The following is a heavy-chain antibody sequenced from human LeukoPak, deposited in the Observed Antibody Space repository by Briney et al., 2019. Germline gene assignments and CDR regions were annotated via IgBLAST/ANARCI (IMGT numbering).Heavy chain of an antibody. CDR3: ARVIPSGSCGYWGAYYFDY. CDR2: IYHSGST. V-gene: IGHV4-38-2*02. CDR1: GYSISSGYY. Sequence: PSETLSLTCTVSGYSISSGYYWGWIRQPPGKGLEWIGSIYHSGSTYYNPSLKSRVTISVDTSKNQFSLKLSSVTAADTAVYYCARVIPSGSCGYWGAYYFDYWGQGTLVTVSS. D-gene: IGHD3-22*01. J-gene: IGHJ4*02.